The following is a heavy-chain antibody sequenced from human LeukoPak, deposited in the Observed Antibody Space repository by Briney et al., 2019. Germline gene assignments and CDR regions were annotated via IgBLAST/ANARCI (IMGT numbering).Heavy chain of an antibody. V-gene: IGHV5-51*01. CDR2: VYLGDSDS. CDR1: GYSISNYW. CDR3: ARRYYYDSRGYFDS. D-gene: IGHD3-22*01. J-gene: IGHJ4*02. Sequence: PGESLKISCKGFGYSISNYWIGWVRQMPEKGLEWIRIVYLGDSDSRYSPSFQGQVTISADTSIGTAYLQWGSLKAADTAMYYCARRYYYDSRGYFDSWGQGTLVTVSS.